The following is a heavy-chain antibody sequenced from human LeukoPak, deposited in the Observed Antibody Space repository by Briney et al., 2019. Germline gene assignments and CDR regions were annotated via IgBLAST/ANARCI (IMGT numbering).Heavy chain of an antibody. CDR2: INNDGNSI. D-gene: IGHD4-17*01. CDR3: ARGYGDSPVYHYYGMDV. J-gene: IGHJ6*02. Sequence: GGSLRLSCAASGFTFSSYWMHWVRQVPGKGLVWVSRINNDGNSITYADSVKGRFTISRDNAKNTLYLQMNSLRAEDRAVYFCARGYGDSPVYHYYGMDVWGQGTTVTGSS. V-gene: IGHV3-74*01. CDR1: GFTFSSYW.